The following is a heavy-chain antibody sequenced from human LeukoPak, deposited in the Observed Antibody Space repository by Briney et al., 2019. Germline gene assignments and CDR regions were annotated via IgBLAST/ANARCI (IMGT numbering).Heavy chain of an antibody. J-gene: IGHJ4*02. Sequence: PGRSLRLSCAASGFTFDDYAMHWVRQAPGKGLEWVSGISWNSGSIGYADSVKGRFTISRDNAKNSLYLQMNSLRAEDTAVYYCAKRLEMATIGGFDYWGQGTLVTVSS. D-gene: IGHD5-24*01. CDR2: ISWNSGSI. CDR3: AKRLEMATIGGFDY. V-gene: IGHV3-9*01. CDR1: GFTFDDYA.